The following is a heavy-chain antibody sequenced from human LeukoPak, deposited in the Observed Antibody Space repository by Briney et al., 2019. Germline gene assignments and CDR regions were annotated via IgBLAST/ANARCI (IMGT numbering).Heavy chain of an antibody. CDR2: INAGNGNT. CDR3: AGVSRGSGSFTFDY. CDR1: GYTFTSYA. D-gene: IGHD3-10*01. J-gene: IGHJ4*02. Sequence: GSVKVSCKASGYTFTSYAMHWVRQAPGQRLEWMGWINAGNGNTKYSQKFQGRVTITRDTSASTAYMELSSLRSEDTAVYYCAGVSRGSGSFTFDYWGQGTLVTVSS. V-gene: IGHV1-3*01.